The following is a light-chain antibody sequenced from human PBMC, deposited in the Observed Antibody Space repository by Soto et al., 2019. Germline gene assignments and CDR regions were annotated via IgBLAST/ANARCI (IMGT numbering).Light chain of an antibody. CDR1: QGISSA. CDR3: QQFNNYHLT. CDR2: DAS. J-gene: IGKJ4*01. Sequence: AIQLTQSPSSLSASVGDRVTITCRASQGISSALAWYQQKPGKAPKLLIYDASSLESGVPSRFSGSGSGTDFTLTISSLHPEDFATYYCQQFNNYHLTFGGGTKVEIK. V-gene: IGKV1D-13*01.